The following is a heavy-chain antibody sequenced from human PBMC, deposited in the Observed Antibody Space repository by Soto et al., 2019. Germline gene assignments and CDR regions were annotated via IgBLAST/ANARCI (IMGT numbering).Heavy chain of an antibody. Sequence: SETLSLTCSVYGGSFSGYYWSWIRQPPGKGLEWIGEINHSGSTNYNPSLKSRVTISVDTSKNQFSLKLSSVTAADTAVYYCARGGGYYDYVWGSYRSPYFDYWGQGTLVTVSS. CDR1: GGSFSGYY. CDR3: ARGGGYYDYVWGSYRSPYFDY. CDR2: INHSGST. D-gene: IGHD3-16*02. V-gene: IGHV4-34*01. J-gene: IGHJ4*02.